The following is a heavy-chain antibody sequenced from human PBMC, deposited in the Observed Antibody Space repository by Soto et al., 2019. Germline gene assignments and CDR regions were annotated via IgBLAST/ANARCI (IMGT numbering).Heavy chain of an antibody. V-gene: IGHV5-51*01. CDR1: GYSFTSYW. J-gene: IGHJ4*02. CDR3: ARHRGYYYYCSGYYSEGYYFDY. D-gene: IGHD3-22*01. Sequence: PGESLKISCKGSGYSFTSYWIGWVRQMPGKGLEWMGIIYPGDSDTRYSPSFQGQVTISADKSISTAYLQWSSLKASDTAMYYCARHRGYYYYCSGYYSEGYYFDYWGQGTLVTVSS. CDR2: IYPGDSDT.